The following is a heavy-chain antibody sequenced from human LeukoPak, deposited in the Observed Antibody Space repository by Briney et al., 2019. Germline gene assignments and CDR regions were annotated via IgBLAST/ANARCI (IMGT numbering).Heavy chain of an antibody. CDR3: AKDRKAGPFITMMVVVPDAFDI. Sequence: SETLSLTCAVYGGSFSSYYWSWIRQPPGKGLEWIGYIYYSGSTNYNPSLKSRVTISVDTSKNQFSLKLSSVTAADTAVYYCAKDRKAGPFITMMVVVPDAFDIWGQGTMVSVSS. CDR1: GGSFSSYY. CDR2: IYYSGST. J-gene: IGHJ3*02. D-gene: IGHD3-22*01. V-gene: IGHV4-59*01.